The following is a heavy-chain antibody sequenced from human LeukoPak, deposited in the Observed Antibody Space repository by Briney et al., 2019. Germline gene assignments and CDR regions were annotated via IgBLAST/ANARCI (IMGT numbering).Heavy chain of an antibody. V-gene: IGHV3-48*03. CDR2: IGSSGSNT. CDR3: TMGVELLPY. Sequence: GGSLRLSCAASGFTFSTYEMNWIRQAPGKGLEWISYIGSSGSNTYYADSVKGRFTISRDNAKTSLYLQMNSLRVEDTAVYYCTMGVELLPYWGQGTLVTVSS. CDR1: GFTFSTYE. J-gene: IGHJ4*02. D-gene: IGHD1-26*01.